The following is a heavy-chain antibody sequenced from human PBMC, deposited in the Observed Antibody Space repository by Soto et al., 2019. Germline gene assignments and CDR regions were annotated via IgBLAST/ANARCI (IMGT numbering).Heavy chain of an antibody. D-gene: IGHD4-4*01. J-gene: IGHJ2*01. CDR2: ISYDGSNK. V-gene: IGHV3-30-3*01. Sequence: QVQLVESGGCVVQPGRSLRLSCAASGFTFSSYAMHCVRQAPGKGLAWVAVISYDGSNKYYADSVKGRFTISRDNSKNTLYLQMNSLRLEDTAVYYCARPLWRDDYNWGYFDLWGRGTLVTVSS. CDR3: ARPLWRDDYNWGYFDL. CDR1: GFTFSSYA.